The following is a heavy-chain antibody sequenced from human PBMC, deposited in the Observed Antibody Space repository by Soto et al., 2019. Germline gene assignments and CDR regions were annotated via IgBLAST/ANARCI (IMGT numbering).Heavy chain of an antibody. J-gene: IGHJ4*02. CDR3: ARGRYGDY. CDR1: GYTFTSYG. Sequence: QVHLVQSGAEVKKPGASVKVSCTGSGYTFTSYGITWVRQAPGQGLEWRGWISAHNGNTDYAQKLQGRVTVTRDTSTSTAYMELRSLRSGDTAVYYCARGRYGDYWGQGALVTVSS. D-gene: IGHD1-1*01. CDR2: ISAHNGNT. V-gene: IGHV1-18*01.